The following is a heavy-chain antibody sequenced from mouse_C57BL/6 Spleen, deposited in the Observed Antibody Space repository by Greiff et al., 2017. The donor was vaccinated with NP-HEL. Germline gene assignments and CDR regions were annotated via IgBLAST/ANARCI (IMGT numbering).Heavy chain of an antibody. D-gene: IGHD1-3*01. V-gene: IGHV5-4*03. CDR3: ARATIDY. Sequence: EVKLVESGGGLVKPGGSLKLSCAASGFTFSSYAMSWVRQTPEKRLEWVATISDGGSYTYYPDNVKGRFTISRDNAKNNLYLQMSHLKSEDTAMYYCARATIDYWGQGTTLTVSS. CDR2: ISDGGSYT. J-gene: IGHJ2*01. CDR1: GFTFSSYA.